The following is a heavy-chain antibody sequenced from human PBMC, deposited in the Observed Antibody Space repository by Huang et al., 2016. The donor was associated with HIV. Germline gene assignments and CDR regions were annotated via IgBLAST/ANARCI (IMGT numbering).Heavy chain of an antibody. Sequence: QVQLQESGPGLVKPSQTLSLTCTVSGGSVSSGIYYWSWIRQPAGKGLEWIGHIYISGGTNYNPSLNNRVTISVDTSKNQFSLKLSSVTAADTAVYYCARAAKYYYDSSGYPKYYFDYWGQGTLVTVSS. J-gene: IGHJ4*02. V-gene: IGHV4-61*09. CDR3: ARAAKYYYDSSGYPKYYFDY. CDR1: GGSVSSGIYY. CDR2: IYISGGT. D-gene: IGHD3-22*01.